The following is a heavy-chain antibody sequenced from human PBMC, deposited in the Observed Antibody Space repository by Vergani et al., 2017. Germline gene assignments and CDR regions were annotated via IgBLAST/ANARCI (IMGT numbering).Heavy chain of an antibody. D-gene: IGHD2/OR15-2a*01. J-gene: IGHJ6*03. Sequence: QVQLVESGGGVVQPGRSLRLSCPASGFRLRSYGMNRVRQAPGKGLEWVAVIWYDGSNKYYADSVKGRFTISSDNTQDTVNLQKNSLGVDDTAVYYYAKGVGGCNSISCSYYMDVWGKGTPVTV. CDR3: AKGVGGCNSISCSYYMDV. CDR1: GFRLRSYG. V-gene: IGHV3-33*06. CDR2: IWYDGSNK.